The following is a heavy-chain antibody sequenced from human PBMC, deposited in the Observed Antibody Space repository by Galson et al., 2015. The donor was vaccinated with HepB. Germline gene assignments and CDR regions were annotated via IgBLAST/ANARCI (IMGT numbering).Heavy chain of an antibody. V-gene: IGHV2-5*02. CDR1: GFSLSTSGVG. D-gene: IGHD5-12*01. Sequence: PALVKPTQTLTLTCTFSGFSLSTSGVGVGWIRQPPGKALEWLALIYWDDDKRYSPSLKSRLTITKDTSKNQVVLTMTNMDPVDTATYYCAHRGGYDNNFDYWGQGTLVTVSS. J-gene: IGHJ4*02. CDR2: IYWDDDK. CDR3: AHRGGYDNNFDY.